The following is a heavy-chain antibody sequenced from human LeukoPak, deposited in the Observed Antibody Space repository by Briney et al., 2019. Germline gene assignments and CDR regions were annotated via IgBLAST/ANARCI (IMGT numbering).Heavy chain of an antibody. CDR1: GYTFTSYD. CDR3: ARGKLGGVQNYYYYYMDV. J-gene: IGHJ6*03. D-gene: IGHD3-16*01. CDR2: MNPNSGNT. V-gene: IGHV1-8*03. Sequence: ASVKVSCKASGYTFTSYDINWVRQATGQGLEWMGWMNPNSGNTGYAQKFQGRVTITRNTSISTAYMELSSLRSEDTAVYYWARGKLGGVQNYYYYYMDVWGKGTTVTVSS.